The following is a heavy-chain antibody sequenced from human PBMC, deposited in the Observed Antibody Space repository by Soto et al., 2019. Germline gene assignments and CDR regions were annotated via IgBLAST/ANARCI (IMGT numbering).Heavy chain of an antibody. CDR3: ARVRSLSMVRGVTFDY. CDR2: ISAYNGNT. CDR1: GYTFTSYG. J-gene: IGHJ4*02. D-gene: IGHD3-10*01. V-gene: IGHV1-18*01. Sequence: ASVKVSCKASGYTFTSYGISWVRQAPGQGLEWMGWISAYNGNTNYAQKLQGRVTMTTDTSTSTAYMELRSLRSDDTAVYYCARVRSLSMVRGVTFDYWGQGTLVTVSS.